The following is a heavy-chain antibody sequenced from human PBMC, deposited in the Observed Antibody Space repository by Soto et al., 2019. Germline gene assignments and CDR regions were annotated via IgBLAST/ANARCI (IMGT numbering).Heavy chain of an antibody. CDR3: AKEAPAMAFDY. J-gene: IGHJ4*02. V-gene: IGHV3-30*18. Sequence: GGSLRLSCAASGFTFSSYGMHWVRQAPGKGLEWVAVISYDGSNKYYADSVKGRFTISRDNSKNTLYLQMNSLRAEDTAVYYCAKEAPAMAFDYWGQGTLVTVSS. D-gene: IGHD5-18*01. CDR1: GFTFSSYG. CDR2: ISYDGSNK.